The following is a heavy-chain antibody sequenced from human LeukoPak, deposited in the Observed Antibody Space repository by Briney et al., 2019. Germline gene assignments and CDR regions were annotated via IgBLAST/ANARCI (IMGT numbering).Heavy chain of an antibody. V-gene: IGHV3-30-3*01. CDR1: GFTFSSYA. Sequence: PGGSLRLSCAASGFTFSSYAMHWVRQAPGKGLEWVAVISYDGSNKYYADSVKGRFTISRDNSKNTLYLQMNSLRAEDTAVYYCPPRLSGYYGTDVWGQGTTVTVSS. D-gene: IGHD6-25*01. CDR3: PPRLSGYYGTDV. J-gene: IGHJ6*02. CDR2: ISYDGSNK.